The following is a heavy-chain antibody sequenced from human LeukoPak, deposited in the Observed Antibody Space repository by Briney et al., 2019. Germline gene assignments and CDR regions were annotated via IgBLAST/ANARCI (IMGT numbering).Heavy chain of an antibody. D-gene: IGHD4-23*01. Sequence: GGSLRLSYAASGFTFSSYGIHWVRQAPGTGLEWVAFIRSDGSNKYYADSVKGRFTISRDNSKNTLYLQMNSLRAEDTALYYCAKNSNSNFFDYWGQGTLVTVSS. CDR2: IRSDGSNK. J-gene: IGHJ4*02. V-gene: IGHV3-30*02. CDR3: AKNSNSNFFDY. CDR1: GFTFSSYG.